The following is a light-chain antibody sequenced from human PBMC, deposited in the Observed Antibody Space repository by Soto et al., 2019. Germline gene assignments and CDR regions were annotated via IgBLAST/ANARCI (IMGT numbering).Light chain of an antibody. V-gene: IGKV1D-12*01. Sequence: DLQMTQSPASVSASLGDRVTITCRASQGISSWLAWYQQKPGKAPKLPIYAASSLQSGGPSRFSGSGYGTDCSLTISSLQPEDFATYYCHQADSFPLTCGGGTKV. CDR1: QGISSW. CDR3: HQADSFPLT. J-gene: IGKJ4*02. CDR2: AAS.